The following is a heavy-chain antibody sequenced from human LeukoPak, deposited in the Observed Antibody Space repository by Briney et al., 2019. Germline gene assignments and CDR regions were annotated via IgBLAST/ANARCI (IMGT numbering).Heavy chain of an antibody. CDR1: GYTFTSYY. J-gene: IGHJ3*02. D-gene: IGHD5-18*01. CDR3: AKDRIGDGYSYGLEAFDI. CDR2: INPSGGST. Sequence: ASVKVSCKASGYTFTSYYMHWVRQAPGQGLEWMGIINPSGGSTSYAQKFQGRVTMTRDMSTSTVYMELSSLRSEDTAVYYCAKDRIGDGYSYGLEAFDIWGQGTMVTVSS. V-gene: IGHV1-46*01.